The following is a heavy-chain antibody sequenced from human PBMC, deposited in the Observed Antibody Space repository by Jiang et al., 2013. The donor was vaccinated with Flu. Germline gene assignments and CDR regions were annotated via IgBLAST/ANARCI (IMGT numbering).Heavy chain of an antibody. CDR2: TYYRSNWYN. J-gene: IGHJ2*01. Sequence: QTLSLTCAISGDSVSSNTAAWNWIRQSPWRGLEWLGRTYYRSNWYNDYAVSVKSRITINPDTSKNQFSLQLTSVTPEDTAVYYCAREPGGAYHWSFDLWGRGTLVTVSA. CDR1: GDSVSSNTAA. CDR3: AREPGGAYHWSFDL. V-gene: IGHV6-1*01. D-gene: IGHD1-14*01.